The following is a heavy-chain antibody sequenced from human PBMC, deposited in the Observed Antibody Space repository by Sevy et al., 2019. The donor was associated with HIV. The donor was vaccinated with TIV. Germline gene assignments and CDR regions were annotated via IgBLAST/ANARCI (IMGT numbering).Heavy chain of an antibody. V-gene: IGHV3-15*01. CDR2: IKSKTDGGTT. J-gene: IGHJ3*02. D-gene: IGHD3-22*01. Sequence: GGSLRLSCAASGFTFSNAWMSWVRQAPGKGLEWVGRIKSKTDGGTTDYAAPVKGRFTISRDDSKNTRYLQMNSLKTEDTAVYYCTTDPISSGYYLSAFDIWGQGTMVTVSS. CDR1: GFTFSNAW. CDR3: TTDPISSGYYLSAFDI.